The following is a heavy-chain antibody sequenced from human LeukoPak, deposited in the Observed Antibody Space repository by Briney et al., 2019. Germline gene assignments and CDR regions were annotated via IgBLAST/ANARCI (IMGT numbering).Heavy chain of an antibody. CDR1: GASISSFY. D-gene: IGHD4-23*01. Sequence: SETLSLTCTVSGASISSFYWSWIRQPPGKGLEWIGSIYYSGSTYYNPSLKSRVTISVDTSKNQFSLKLSSVTAADTAVYYCATVDFNWGQGTLVTVSS. CDR3: ATVDFN. V-gene: IGHV4-59*05. J-gene: IGHJ4*02. CDR2: IYYSGST.